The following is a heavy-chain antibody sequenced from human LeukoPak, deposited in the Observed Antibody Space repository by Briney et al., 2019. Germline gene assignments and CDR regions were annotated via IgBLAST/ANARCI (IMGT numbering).Heavy chain of an antibody. CDR3: ARGDYGDYFDAFDI. CDR2: INPNSGGT. D-gene: IGHD4-17*01. CDR1: RYTFTGYY. V-gene: IGHV1-2*06. J-gene: IGHJ3*02. Sequence: ASVKVSCKASRYTFTGYYMHWVRQAPGQGLEWMGRINPNSGGTNYAQKFQGRVTMTRDTSISTAYLELSSLRSEDTAVYYCARGDYGDYFDAFDIWGQGTMVTVSS.